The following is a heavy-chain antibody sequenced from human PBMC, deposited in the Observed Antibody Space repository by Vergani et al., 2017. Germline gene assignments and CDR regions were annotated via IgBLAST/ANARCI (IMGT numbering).Heavy chain of an antibody. CDR2: ISYDGSNK. CDR3: AEDPHCSRTSCPYY. D-gene: IGHD2-2*01. V-gene: IGHV3-30*18. J-gene: IGHJ4*02. Sequence: QVQLVESGGGLVKPGGSLRLSCAASGFTFSSYGMHWVRQAPGKGLEWVAVISYDGSNKYYADSVKGRFTISRDNSKNTLYLQMNSLRDEDTAEYYCAEDPHCSRTSCPYYWGQGTLVTVSS. CDR1: GFTFSSYG.